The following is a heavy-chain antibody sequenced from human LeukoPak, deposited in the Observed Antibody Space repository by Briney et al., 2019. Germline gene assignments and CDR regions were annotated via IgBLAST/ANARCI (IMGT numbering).Heavy chain of an antibody. D-gene: IGHD1-1*01. CDR3: ARMNYPYNWNDGEPDFDY. V-gene: IGHV1-69*13. CDR2: IIPIFGTA. J-gene: IGHJ4*02. CDR1: GGTFSSYA. Sequence: GASVKVSCRASGGTFSSYAISWVRQAPGQGLEWRGGIIPIFGTANYAQKFQGRVTITADESTSTAYMELSSLRSEDTAVYYCARMNYPYNWNDGEPDFDYWGQGTLVTVS.